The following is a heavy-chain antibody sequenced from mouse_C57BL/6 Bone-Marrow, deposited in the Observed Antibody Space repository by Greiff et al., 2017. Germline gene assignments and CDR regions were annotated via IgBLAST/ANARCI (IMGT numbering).Heavy chain of an antibody. CDR3: ARSERYGGY. CDR1: GYAFRSSW. J-gene: IGHJ2*01. CDR2: ISPGDGDT. V-gene: IGHV1-82*01. Sequence: QVQLQQSGPELVKPGASVKISCKASGYAFRSSWMNWVKQRPGKGLEWIGRISPGDGDTNYNGKFKDKATLTADKSSSTAYMQLSSLTSEDSAVYFCARSERYGGYCGQGTTLTGSS. D-gene: IGHD1-1*02.